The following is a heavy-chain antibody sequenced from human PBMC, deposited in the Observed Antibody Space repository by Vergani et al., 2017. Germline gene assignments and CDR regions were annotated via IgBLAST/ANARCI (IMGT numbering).Heavy chain of an antibody. V-gene: IGHV3-23*01. CDR2: ISGSGGST. J-gene: IGHJ4*02. D-gene: IGHD2-15*01. Sequence: EVQLLESGGGLVQPGGSLRLSCAASGFTFSSYAMSWVRQAPGKGLEWVSAISGSGGSTDYADSVKGRFTISRDNSKNTLYLQMNSLRAEDTAVYYCANDCSGGSCYHYWGQGTLVTVSS. CDR1: GFTFSSYA. CDR3: ANDCSGGSCYHY.